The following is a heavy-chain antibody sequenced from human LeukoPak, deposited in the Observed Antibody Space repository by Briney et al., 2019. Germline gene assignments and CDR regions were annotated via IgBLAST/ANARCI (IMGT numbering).Heavy chain of an antibody. V-gene: IGHV4-31*03. J-gene: IGHJ4*02. CDR2: IYYSGST. CDR3: ASHQREHLDY. D-gene: IGHD1/OR15-1a*01. Sequence: SQTLSLTCTVSGGSISSGGYYWSWGRQHPGRGLEWIGYIYYSGSTYYNPSLKSRVTISVDTSKNQFSLKLSSVTAADTAVYYCASHQREHLDYWGQGTLVTVSS. CDR1: GGSISSGGYY.